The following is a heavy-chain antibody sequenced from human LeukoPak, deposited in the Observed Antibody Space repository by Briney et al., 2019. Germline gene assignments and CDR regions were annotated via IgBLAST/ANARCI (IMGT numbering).Heavy chain of an antibody. Sequence: SETLSLTCIVSGGSISIYYWNWIRQPPGKGLEWIGYIYNSGSTDYNPSLKRRVTISADTSKNQFSLKLISVTAADTAVYYCARDRELGSWGQGILVTVSS. D-gene: IGHD3-16*01. CDR2: IYNSGST. CDR1: GGSISIYY. V-gene: IGHV4-59*01. CDR3: ARDRELGS. J-gene: IGHJ5*02.